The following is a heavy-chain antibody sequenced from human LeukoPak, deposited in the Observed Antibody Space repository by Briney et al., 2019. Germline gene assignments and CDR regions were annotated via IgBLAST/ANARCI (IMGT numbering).Heavy chain of an antibody. Sequence: SETLSLTCTVSGGSISSHYWSWIRQPPGKGLEWIGYIYYSGSTNYNPSLKSRVTISVDTSKNQFSLELSSVTAADTAVYYCARGGSHNSHYYYYYMDVWGKGTTVTVSS. CDR2: IYYSGST. J-gene: IGHJ6*03. CDR1: GGSISSHY. CDR3: ARGGSHNSHYYYYYMDV. D-gene: IGHD2/OR15-2a*01. V-gene: IGHV4-59*11.